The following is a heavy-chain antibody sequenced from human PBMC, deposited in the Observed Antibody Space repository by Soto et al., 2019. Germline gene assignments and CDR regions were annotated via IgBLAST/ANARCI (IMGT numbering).Heavy chain of an antibody. Sequence: EVPLLESGGGLVQPGGSLRLSCAASGFSFSSYAMNWVRQAPGKGLEWVSVISGSGDSTYYADSVKGRFTISRDNSKNTLYLQMISLRAEDTAVYYCARRSSGWYFDYWGQGTLVIVSS. J-gene: IGHJ4*02. D-gene: IGHD6-19*01. V-gene: IGHV3-23*01. CDR2: ISGSGDST. CDR1: GFSFSSYA. CDR3: ARRSSGWYFDY.